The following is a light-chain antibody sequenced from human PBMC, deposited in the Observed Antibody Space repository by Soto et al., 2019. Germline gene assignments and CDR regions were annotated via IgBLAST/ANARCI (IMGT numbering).Light chain of an antibody. CDR2: KAS. J-gene: IGKJ2*01. Sequence: DIQMTQSPSTLSASVGDRVTITCRASRSISSWLAWYQQKPGKAPKLLIYKASTLESGVPSRFSGSGSGTEFTLTISSLQPDAFATYYCQQYSSYSYTFGQGTKLEIK. V-gene: IGKV1-5*03. CDR1: RSISSW. CDR3: QQYSSYSYT.